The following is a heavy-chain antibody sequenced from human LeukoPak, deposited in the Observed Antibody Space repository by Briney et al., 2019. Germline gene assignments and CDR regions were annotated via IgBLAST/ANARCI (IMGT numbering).Heavy chain of an antibody. V-gene: IGHV3-48*03. Sequence: QPGGSLRLSCAASGFTFSSYEMNWVRQAPGKGLEWVSYISSSGSSKNYADSVKGRFTISRDNAGNSLYLQMNSLRAEDTAIYHCARRYPAGFSYDSWGQGTLVTVSS. CDR3: ARRYPAGFSYDS. J-gene: IGHJ4*02. D-gene: IGHD2-2*01. CDR2: ISSSGSSK. CDR1: GFTFSSYE.